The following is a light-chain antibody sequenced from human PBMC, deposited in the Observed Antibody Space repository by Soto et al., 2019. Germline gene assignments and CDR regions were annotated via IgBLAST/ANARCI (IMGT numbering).Light chain of an antibody. CDR2: LGS. V-gene: IGKV2-28*01. Sequence: DIVMTQSPLSLPVTPGEPASISCRSSQSLLHSNGYNYLVWYLQKPGQSPQLLIYLGSNRASGVPDRFSGSGSGTDFTLKISRLEAEDVGVYYCMQALQTPRTFGQGTKLEIK. J-gene: IGKJ2*01. CDR1: QSLLHSNGYNY. CDR3: MQALQTPRT.